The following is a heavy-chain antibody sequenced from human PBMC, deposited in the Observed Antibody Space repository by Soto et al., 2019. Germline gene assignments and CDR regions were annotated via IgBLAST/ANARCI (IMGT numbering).Heavy chain of an antibody. D-gene: IGHD5-18*01. CDR3: AKDVGDSYGYGY. CDR2: ISYDGSNK. J-gene: IGHJ4*02. Sequence: QVQLVESGGGVVQPGRSLRLSCAASGFTFSSYGMHWVRQAPGKGLEWVAVISYDGSNKYYADSVKGRFTISRDNSKNTLYLQMSSLRAEDTAVYYCAKDVGDSYGYGYWGQGTLVTVSS. CDR1: GFTFSSYG. V-gene: IGHV3-30*18.